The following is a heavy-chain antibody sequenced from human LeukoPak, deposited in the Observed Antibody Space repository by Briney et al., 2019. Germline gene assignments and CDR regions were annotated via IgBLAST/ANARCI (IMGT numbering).Heavy chain of an antibody. Sequence: SQTLSLTCAISGDSVSSNSAAWNWIRQSPSRGLEWLGRTYYRSKWYNDYAVSVKSRITINPDTSKNQFSLQLNSVTPEDTAVYYCARVISEGPDTAKDLYYYYGMDVWGQGTTVTVSS. J-gene: IGHJ6*02. CDR1: GDSVSSNSAA. CDR3: ARVISEGPDTAKDLYYYYGMDV. V-gene: IGHV6-1*01. CDR2: TYYRSKWYN. D-gene: IGHD5-18*01.